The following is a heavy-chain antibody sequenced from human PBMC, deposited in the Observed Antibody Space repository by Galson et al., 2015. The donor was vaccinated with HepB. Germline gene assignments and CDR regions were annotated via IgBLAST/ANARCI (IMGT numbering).Heavy chain of an antibody. CDR2: VIPNLGVA. J-gene: IGHJ6*03. CDR3: AATLCSGSSCYYFYYMDV. D-gene: IGHD2-15*01. CDR1: GGSFSGFA. V-gene: IGHV1-69*04. Sequence: SVKVSCKASGGSFSGFAISWVRQAPGQGLEWVGRVIPNLGVAKYARQFQDRGTITADKSTSTAYLELSRLRSEDSAVYYCAATLCSGSSCYYFYYMDVWGKGTAVTVSS.